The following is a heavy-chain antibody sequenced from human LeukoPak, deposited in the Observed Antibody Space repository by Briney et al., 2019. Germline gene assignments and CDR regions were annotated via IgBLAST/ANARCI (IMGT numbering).Heavy chain of an antibody. V-gene: IGHV4-30-4*08. CDR3: ARHLGYCSSNSCSNWFDP. CDR2: IYYSGST. CDR1: GGSISSGDYY. J-gene: IGHJ5*02. Sequence: PSQTLSLTCTVSGGSISSGDYYWSWIRQPPGKGLEWIGYIYYSGSTYYNPSLKSRVTISVDTSKNQFSLNLSSVTATDTAVYYCARHLGYCSSNSCSNWFDPWGQGTLVTVSS. D-gene: IGHD2-2*01.